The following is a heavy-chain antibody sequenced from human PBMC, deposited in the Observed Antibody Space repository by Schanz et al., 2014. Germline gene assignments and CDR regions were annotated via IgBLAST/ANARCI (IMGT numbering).Heavy chain of an antibody. CDR1: GGTFSSDT. J-gene: IGHJ5*02. CDR2: IVPIAGIT. Sequence: QVHLVQSGAEVKKPGSSVKVSCKASGGTFSSDTFSWVRQAPGQGLEWMGRIVPIAGITNYAQQFQGRVTFTADKSTSTAYMELSSLRSEDTAVYYCAREVGLYDRGWFDPWGQGTLVTVSS. CDR3: AREVGLYDRGWFDP. D-gene: IGHD3-22*01. V-gene: IGHV1-69*08.